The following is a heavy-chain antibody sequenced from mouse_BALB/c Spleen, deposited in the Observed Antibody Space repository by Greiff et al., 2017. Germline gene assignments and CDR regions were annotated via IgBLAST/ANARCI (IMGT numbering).Heavy chain of an antibody. V-gene: IGHV5-12-2*01. CDR3: ARWMITTRYAMDY. CDR2: ISNGGGST. D-gene: IGHD2-4*01. CDR1: GFTFSSYT. Sequence: EVQGVESGGGLVQPGGSLKLSCAASGFTFSSYTMSWVRQTPEKRLEWVAYISNGGGSTYYPDTVKGRFTISRDNAKNTLYLPMSSLKSEDTAMYYCARWMITTRYAMDYWGQGTSVTVSS. J-gene: IGHJ4*01.